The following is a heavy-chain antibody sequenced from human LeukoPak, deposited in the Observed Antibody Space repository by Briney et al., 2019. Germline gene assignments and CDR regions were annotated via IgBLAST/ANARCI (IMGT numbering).Heavy chain of an antibody. Sequence: LSGGSLRLSCAASGFTFSSYGMHWVRQAPGKGLEWVAVIWYDGSNKYYADSVKGRFTISRDNSKNTLYLQMNSLRAEDTAVYYCVKEGSYFNYFDYWGQGTLVTVSS. CDR1: GFTFSSYG. CDR3: VKEGSYFNYFDY. D-gene: IGHD3-9*01. V-gene: IGHV3-33*06. CDR2: IWYDGSNK. J-gene: IGHJ4*02.